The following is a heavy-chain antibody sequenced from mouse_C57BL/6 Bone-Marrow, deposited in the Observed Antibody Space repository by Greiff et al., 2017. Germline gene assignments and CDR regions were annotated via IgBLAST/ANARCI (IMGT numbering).Heavy chain of an antibody. CDR3: ARLECDGSSGDWYFDV. V-gene: IGHV1-85*01. CDR2: IYPRDGST. Sequence: QVQLQQSGPELVKPGASVKLSCKASGYTFTSYDINWVKQRPGQGLEWIGWIYPRDGSTKYNEKFKGKATLTVDTSSSKAYMELHSLTSEDSAVYFCARLECDGSSGDWYFDVWGTGTTVTVSS. J-gene: IGHJ1*03. D-gene: IGHD1-1*01. CDR1: GYTFTSYD.